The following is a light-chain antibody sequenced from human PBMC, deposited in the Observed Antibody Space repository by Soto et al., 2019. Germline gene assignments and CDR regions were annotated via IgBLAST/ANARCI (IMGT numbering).Light chain of an antibody. CDR3: QHYAYVWT. Sequence: DIQMTQSPSTLSGSVGDRVTITCRASQTISSWLAWYQQKPGKAPKLLIYKASTLKSGVPSRFSGSGSGTEFTLTISSLQPDDFATYYCQHYAYVWTFGQGTKV. J-gene: IGKJ1*01. CDR2: KAS. CDR1: QTISSW. V-gene: IGKV1-5*03.